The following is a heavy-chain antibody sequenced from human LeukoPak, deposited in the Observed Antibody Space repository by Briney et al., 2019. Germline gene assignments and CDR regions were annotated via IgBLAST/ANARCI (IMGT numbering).Heavy chain of an antibody. D-gene: IGHD2-2*01. J-gene: IGHJ3*02. V-gene: IGHV3-30*02. CDR2: IRYDGSNK. CDR1: GFTFSNYG. Sequence: GGSLRLSCAASGFTFSNYGMHWVRQAPGKGLEWVAFIRYDGSNKYYADSVKGRFTISRDNSKNTVYLQMSSLRAEDTAVYYCAKVPVPAALGGFAFDIWGQGTMVTVSS. CDR3: AKVPVPAALGGFAFDI.